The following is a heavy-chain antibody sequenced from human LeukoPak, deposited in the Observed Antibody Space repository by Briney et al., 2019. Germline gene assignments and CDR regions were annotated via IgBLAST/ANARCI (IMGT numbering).Heavy chain of an antibody. J-gene: IGHJ4*02. CDR2: IYHSGST. Sequence: SETLSLTCAVYGGSFSSYYWSWIRQPPGKGLEWIGEIYHSGSTNYNPSLKSRVTISVDTSKNQFSLKLSSVTAADTAVYYCARGPTRLGYSSSWYTYWGQGTPVTVSS. CDR3: ARGPTRLGYSSSWYTY. D-gene: IGHD6-13*01. CDR1: GGSFSSYY. V-gene: IGHV4-34*01.